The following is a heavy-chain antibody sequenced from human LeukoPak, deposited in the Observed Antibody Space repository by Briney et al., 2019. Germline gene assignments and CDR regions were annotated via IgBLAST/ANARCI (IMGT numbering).Heavy chain of an antibody. D-gene: IGHD2-15*01. CDR1: GFTFSSYW. CDR2: INSDGSST. V-gene: IGHV3-74*01. CDR3: ARKLERYCSGGSCYLANNWFDP. J-gene: IGHJ5*02. Sequence: GGSLRLSCAASGFTFSSYWMHWVRQAPGKGLVWVSRINSDGSSTSYADSVKGRFTISRDNAKNTLYLQMNSLRAEDTAVYYCARKLERYCSGGSCYLANNWFDPWGQGTLVTVSS.